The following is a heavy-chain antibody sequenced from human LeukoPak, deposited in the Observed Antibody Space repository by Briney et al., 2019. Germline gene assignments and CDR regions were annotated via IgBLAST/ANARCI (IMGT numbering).Heavy chain of an antibody. CDR3: ARGTVMSSGYYFWAAFDT. J-gene: IGHJ3*02. D-gene: IGHD3-22*01. CDR1: GGSISSYY. V-gene: IGHV4-4*07. CDR2: IYTSWST. Sequence: TSETLSLTCTVSGGSISSYYWSWIRQPAGRGLEWIGRIYTSWSTNYNPSLKSRVNLAVDTSKNQFSLKLSSVTAADTAGYYCARGTVMSSGYYFWAAFDTWGQGTMVTVSS.